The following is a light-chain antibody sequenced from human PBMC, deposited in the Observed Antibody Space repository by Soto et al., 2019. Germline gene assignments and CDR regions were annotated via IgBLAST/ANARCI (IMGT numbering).Light chain of an antibody. V-gene: IGKV3-20*01. J-gene: IGKJ1*01. CDR3: QQYADSRT. CDR2: GAS. Sequence: ENVLTQSPGTLSLSPGERATLSCRASRSVSSRYLAWYQQEPGQAPRLLIYGASSRATGIPDRFSGSGSGTDFTLTISRLEPEDFAVYYCQQYADSRTFGQGTKVEIK. CDR1: RSVSSRY.